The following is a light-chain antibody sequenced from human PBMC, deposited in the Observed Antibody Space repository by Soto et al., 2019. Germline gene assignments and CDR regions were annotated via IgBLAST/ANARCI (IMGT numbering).Light chain of an antibody. CDR3: QQSYSTPPT. CDR1: QSISSY. V-gene: IGKV1-39*01. Sequence: DIHMTQSPSSLSASVGDRVTITCRASQSISSYVNWYQQKSGQAPKLLIYAASSLRSGVPSRFSGTGSGTDFTLTFTSLQPEDFASYHCQQSYSTPPTFGQGTKLEIK. CDR2: AAS. J-gene: IGKJ2*01.